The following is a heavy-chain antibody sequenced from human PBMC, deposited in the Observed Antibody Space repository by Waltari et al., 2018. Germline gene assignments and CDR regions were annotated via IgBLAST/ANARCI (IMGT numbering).Heavy chain of an antibody. V-gene: IGHV1-69*14. Sequence: QVQLVQSGAEVKKPGSSVKVSCKASGGTFSSYAISWVRQAPGQGLEWMGGVIPSVGTANADQKFQGRVTMTADKSTSTASMELSSLSSEDTAVYYCARQGWVPYNWFDPWGQGTLVTVSS. CDR1: GGTFSSYA. CDR3: ARQGWVPYNWFDP. CDR2: VIPSVGTA. J-gene: IGHJ5*02. D-gene: IGHD6-19*01.